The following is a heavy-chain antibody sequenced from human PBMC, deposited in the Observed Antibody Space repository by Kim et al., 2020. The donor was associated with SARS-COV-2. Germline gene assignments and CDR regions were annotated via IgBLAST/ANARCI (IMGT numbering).Heavy chain of an antibody. Sequence: GGSLRLSCAASGFTFSSYGMHWVRQAPGKGLEWVAVISYDGSNKYYADSVKGRFTISRDNSKNTLYLQMNSLRAEDTAVYYCAKDNTMVRGVIVVSGGLWFDPWGQGTLVTVSS. CDR2: ISYDGSNK. V-gene: IGHV3-30*18. CDR3: AKDNTMVRGVIVVSGGLWFDP. D-gene: IGHD3-10*01. CDR1: GFTFSSYG. J-gene: IGHJ5*02.